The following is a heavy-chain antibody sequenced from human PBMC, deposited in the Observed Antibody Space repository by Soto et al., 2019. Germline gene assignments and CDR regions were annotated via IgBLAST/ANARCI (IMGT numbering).Heavy chain of an antibody. V-gene: IGHV3-48*02. Sequence: PGGSLRLSCAASGFTFRNYNMNWVRQVPGKGLEWVAHISIGGRSINYADSVKGRFTISRDNAKNSLYLQMNSLRDEDTAVYYCARDHDSSGWYDAFDIWGQGTMVTVS. CDR3: ARDHDSSGWYDAFDI. CDR2: ISIGGRSI. D-gene: IGHD6-19*01. CDR1: GFTFRNYN. J-gene: IGHJ3*02.